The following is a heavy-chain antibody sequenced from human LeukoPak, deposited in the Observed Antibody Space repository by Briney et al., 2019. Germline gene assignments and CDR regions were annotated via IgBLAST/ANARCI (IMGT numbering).Heavy chain of an antibody. Sequence: GGSLRLSRAASGFTFSNYAMSWVRQAPGKGLEWVSAITNSGGTTYYADSVKGRFTISRDNSKNTLYLQMNSLRAEDTAVYYCAKFLGVSVWYGISGPWGQGTLVTVSS. CDR2: ITNSGGTT. CDR1: GFTFSNYA. D-gene: IGHD3-10*01. CDR3: AKFLGVSVWYGISGP. V-gene: IGHV3-23*01. J-gene: IGHJ5*02.